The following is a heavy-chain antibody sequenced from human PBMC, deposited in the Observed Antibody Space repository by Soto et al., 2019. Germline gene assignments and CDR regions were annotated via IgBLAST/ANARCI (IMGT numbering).Heavy chain of an antibody. J-gene: IGHJ4*02. V-gene: IGHV4-39*01. Sequence: QLQLQESGPGLVKPSDTLSLTCTVSGGSISSSSYYWGWIRQPPGKGLEWIGNIYYIENTNYNPSLKRRGTISVDTSKNQISLKLSSVTAADSAVYYCATHCRGFTGCAFDYWGQGTLVTVSS. D-gene: IGHD3-10*01. CDR2: IYYIENT. CDR1: GGSISSSSYY. CDR3: ATHCRGFTGCAFDY.